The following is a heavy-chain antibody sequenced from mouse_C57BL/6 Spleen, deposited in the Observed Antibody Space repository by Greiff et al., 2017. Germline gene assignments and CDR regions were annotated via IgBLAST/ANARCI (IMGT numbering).Heavy chain of an antibody. CDR3: ARCDYGSSYDWYFDV. D-gene: IGHD1-1*01. Sequence: VQLVESGPELVKPGASVKISCKASGYAFSSSWMNWVKQRPGKGLEWIGRIYPGDGDTNYNGKFKGKATLTADKSSSTAYMQLSSLTSEDSAVYFCARCDYGSSYDWYFDVWGTGTTVTVSS. V-gene: IGHV1-82*01. J-gene: IGHJ1*03. CDR1: GYAFSSSW. CDR2: IYPGDGDT.